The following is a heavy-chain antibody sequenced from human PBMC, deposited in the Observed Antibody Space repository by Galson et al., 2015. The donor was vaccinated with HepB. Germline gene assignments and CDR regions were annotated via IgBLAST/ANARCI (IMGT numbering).Heavy chain of an antibody. V-gene: IGHV3-11*06. CDR1: GFTFSDYY. Sequence: SLRLSCATSGFTFSDYYMSWIRQAPGKGLEWLACISSSTIYTNYADPVKGRFTISRDNVKNSMSLQMNSLRAEDTAVYYCARVADSHYVDHTHFDHWGQGALVTASS. J-gene: IGHJ4*02. CDR3: ARVADSHYVDHTHFDH. CDR2: ISSSTIYT. D-gene: IGHD4-17*01.